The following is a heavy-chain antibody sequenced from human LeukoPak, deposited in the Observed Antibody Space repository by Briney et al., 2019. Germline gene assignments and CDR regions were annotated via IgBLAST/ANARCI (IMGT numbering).Heavy chain of an antibody. D-gene: IGHD3-22*01. J-gene: IGHJ4*02. CDR2: VYYTGST. V-gene: IGHV4-59*01. Sequence: SEKLSRNCTVSGDFISTYYWSWLRQPPGKGLEWIGYVYYTGSTNYNPSLKGRVTISVDTSKNQFFLKLSSVTAADTAMYYCARASIRYYDSSAYSHWGQGALVTVSS. CDR3: ARASIRYYDSSAYSH. CDR1: GDFISTYY.